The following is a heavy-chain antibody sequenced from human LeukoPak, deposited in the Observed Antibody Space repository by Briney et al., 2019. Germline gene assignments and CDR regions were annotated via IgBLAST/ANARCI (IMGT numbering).Heavy chain of an antibody. CDR2: ISYNGSNK. Sequence: GGSLRLSCSASGFSFGSYAIHWVRQAPGKGLEWVAVISYNGSNKYYADSVKGRFSISRDNSKNTLYLQMNSLRAEDTAVYYCAKDGFRFGELRFYYYYYMDVWGKGTTVTVSS. D-gene: IGHD3-10*01. CDR3: AKDGFRFGELRFYYYYYMDV. CDR1: GFSFGSYA. J-gene: IGHJ6*03. V-gene: IGHV3-30*18.